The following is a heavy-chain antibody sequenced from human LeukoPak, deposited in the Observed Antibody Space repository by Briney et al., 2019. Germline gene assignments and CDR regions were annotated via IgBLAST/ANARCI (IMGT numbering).Heavy chain of an antibody. CDR3: ARAVVPAALVWFDP. Sequence: SQTLSLTCTVSGGPISSGGYYWSWIRQHPGKGLEWIGYIYYSGSTYYNPSLKSRVTISVDTSKNQFSLKLSSVTAADTAVYYCARAVVPAALVWFDPWGQGTLVTVSS. CDR1: GGPISSGGYY. J-gene: IGHJ5*02. D-gene: IGHD2-2*01. CDR2: IYYSGST. V-gene: IGHV4-31*03.